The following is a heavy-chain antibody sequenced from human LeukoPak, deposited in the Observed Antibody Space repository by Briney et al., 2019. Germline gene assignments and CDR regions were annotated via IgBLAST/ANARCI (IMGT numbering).Heavy chain of an antibody. CDR2: IYYSGGT. CDR1: GGSISSYY. J-gene: IGHJ4*02. Sequence: SETLSLTCTVSGGSISSYYWSWIRQPPGKGLEWIGYIYYSGGTNYNPSLKSRVTISVDTSKNQFSLKLSSVTAADTAVYYCARDRAGTGPTLDYWGQGTLVTVSS. D-gene: IGHD3/OR15-3a*01. V-gene: IGHV4-59*01. CDR3: ARDRAGTGPTLDY.